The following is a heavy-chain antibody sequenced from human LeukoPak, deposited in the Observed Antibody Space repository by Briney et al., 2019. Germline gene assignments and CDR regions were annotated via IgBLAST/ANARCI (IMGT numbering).Heavy chain of an antibody. D-gene: IGHD2-2*01. J-gene: IGHJ6*02. V-gene: IGHV3-7*01. Sequence: GGSLRLSCAASGFTFSSYWMSWVRQAPGKGLEWVANIKQDGSEKYYVDSVKGRFTISRDNAKNSLYLQMNSLRAEDTAVYYCVKTGIVPAANPWYYYYGMDVWGQGTTVTVSS. CDR1: GFTFSSYW. CDR2: IKQDGSEK. CDR3: VKTGIVPAANPWYYYYGMDV.